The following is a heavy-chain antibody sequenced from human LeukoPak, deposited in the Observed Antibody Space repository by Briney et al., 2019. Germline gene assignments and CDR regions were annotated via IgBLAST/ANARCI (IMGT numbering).Heavy chain of an antibody. CDR1: GFTFSTYP. CDR2: MSFDGDSE. J-gene: IGHJ6*03. Sequence: GGSLRLSCAASGFTFSTYPMHWVRQAPGKGLEWVAVMSFDGDSEYYSDSVRGRFTVSRDNAKSTLYLQMNSLRPEDTAVYFCATDGSVLRRGYHSISYNYYMDVWGEGTTVTVSS. D-gene: IGHD3-3*01. CDR3: ATDGSVLRRGYHSISYNYYMDV. V-gene: IGHV3-30-3*01.